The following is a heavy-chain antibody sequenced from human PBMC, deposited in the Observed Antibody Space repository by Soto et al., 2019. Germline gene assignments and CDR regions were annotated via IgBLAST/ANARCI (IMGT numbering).Heavy chain of an antibody. D-gene: IGHD1-26*01. J-gene: IGHJ4*02. CDR2: ISWNSGSI. CDR1: GFTFDDYA. Sequence: GGSLRLSCAASGFTFDDYAMHWVRQAPGKGLEWVSGISWNSGSIGYADSVKGRFTISRDNAKNPLYLQMNSLRAEDTALYCCAKGGLGATIFDYWGQGTLVTVSS. CDR3: AKGGLGATIFDY. V-gene: IGHV3-9*01.